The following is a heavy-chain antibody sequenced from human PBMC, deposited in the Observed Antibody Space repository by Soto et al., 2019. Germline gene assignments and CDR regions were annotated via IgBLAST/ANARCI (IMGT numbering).Heavy chain of an antibody. CDR2: MNPNSGNT. D-gene: IGHD6-6*01. V-gene: IGHV1-8*01. Sequence: ASVKVSCKASGYTFTSYDINWVRQATGQGLEWMGWMNPNSGNTGYAQKFQGRVTMTRNTSISTAYMELSSLRSEDPAVYYCASGYSSSSNWFDPWGQGTLVTVSS. CDR1: GYTFTSYD. CDR3: ASGYSSSSNWFDP. J-gene: IGHJ5*02.